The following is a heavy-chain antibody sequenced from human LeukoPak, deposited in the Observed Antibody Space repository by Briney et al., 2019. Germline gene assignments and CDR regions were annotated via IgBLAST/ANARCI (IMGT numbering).Heavy chain of an antibody. CDR1: GFSFSTYA. J-gene: IGHJ4*02. CDR3: ARRDTSGYFSDY. CDR2: ISSNGGNT. Sequence: GGSRRLSCAASGFSFSTYAMSWVRQAPGKGLEYVAAISSNGGNTYYPNSMKGRFTISRDNSKNTLYFQMGSLRVEDMAVYYCARRDTSGYFSDYWGQGTLVTVSS. V-gene: IGHV3-64*01. D-gene: IGHD6-19*01.